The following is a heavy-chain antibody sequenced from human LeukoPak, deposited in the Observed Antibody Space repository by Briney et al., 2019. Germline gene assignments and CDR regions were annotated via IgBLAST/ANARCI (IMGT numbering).Heavy chain of an antibody. J-gene: IGHJ4*02. CDR2: VSGSGDNT. CDR1: GFNFGKYA. Sequence: GGSLRLSCAASGFNFGKYAMQWIRQAPGKGLEWVSTVSGSGDNTYYADSVKGRFTISRDNSKNTLYLQMNSLRAEDTAVYYCAKGRPITMVRGAFDYWGQGTLVTVSS. CDR3: AKGRPITMVRGAFDY. V-gene: IGHV3-23*01. D-gene: IGHD3-10*01.